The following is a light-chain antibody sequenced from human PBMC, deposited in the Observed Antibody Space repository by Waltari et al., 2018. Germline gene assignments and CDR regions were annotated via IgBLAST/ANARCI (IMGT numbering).Light chain of an antibody. CDR2: DVS. CDR1: SSDVGDYNY. V-gene: IGLV2-23*02. Sequence: QSALTQPASVSGSPGQSITISCTGTSSDVGDYNYVSWYQQHPGKAPKLMIYDVSKRPSGVSNRFSGSKSGNTASLTISGLQAEDEGDYYCCSYAGSSTVGFGGGTKLTVL. CDR3: CSYAGSSTVG. J-gene: IGLJ2*01.